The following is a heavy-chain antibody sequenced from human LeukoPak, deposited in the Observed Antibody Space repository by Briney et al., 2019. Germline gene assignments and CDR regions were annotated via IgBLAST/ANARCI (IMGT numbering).Heavy chain of an antibody. CDR2: IYYSGST. V-gene: IGHV4-4*07. D-gene: IGHD4-23*01. Sequence: SETLSLTCTVSGGSISSYYWSWIRQPAGKGLEWIGRIYYSGSTYYNPSLKSRVTISVDTSKNQFSLKLSSVTAADTAVYYCASGYGGGDFDYWGQGTLVTVSS. CDR1: GGSISSYY. J-gene: IGHJ4*02. CDR3: ASGYGGGDFDY.